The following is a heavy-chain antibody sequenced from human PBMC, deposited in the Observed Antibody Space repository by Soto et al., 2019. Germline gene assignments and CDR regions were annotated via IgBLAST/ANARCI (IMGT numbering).Heavy chain of an antibody. V-gene: IGHV4-34*01. CDR2: INHSGST. CDR1: GGSFSGYY. J-gene: IGHJ6*02. CDR3: ATESSSAASEDYYYGMDV. D-gene: IGHD2-2*01. Sequence: LSLTCAVYGGSFSGYYWSWIRQPPGKGLEWIGEINHSGSTNYNPSLKSRVTISVDTSKNQFSLKLSSVTAADTAVYYCATESSSAASEDYYYGMDVWGQGTTVTVSS.